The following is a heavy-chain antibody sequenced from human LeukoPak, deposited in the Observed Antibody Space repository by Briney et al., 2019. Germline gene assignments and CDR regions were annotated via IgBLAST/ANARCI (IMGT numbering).Heavy chain of an antibody. Sequence: GGSLRLSCAASGFTFSGSAMHWVRQASGKGLEWVGRIRSKANSYATAYAASVKGRFTISRDDSKNTAYLQMNSLKTEDTAVYYCTFSEVYPDAFDIWGQGTMVTVSS. CDR2: IRSKANSYAT. J-gene: IGHJ3*02. CDR3: TFSEVYPDAFDI. D-gene: IGHD2-8*01. V-gene: IGHV3-73*01. CDR1: GFTFSGSA.